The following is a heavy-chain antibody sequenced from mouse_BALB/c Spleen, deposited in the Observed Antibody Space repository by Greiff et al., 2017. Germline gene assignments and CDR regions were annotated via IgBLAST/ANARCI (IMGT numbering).Heavy chain of an antibody. J-gene: IGHJ4*01. CDR1: GYTFTSYW. Sequence: VQLQESGAELVRPGASVKLSCKASGYTFTSYWINWVKQRPGQGLEWIGNIYPSDSYTNYNPKFKDKATLTVDKSSSTAYMQLSSPTSEDSAVYFCARSRIYYELYYAMDYWGQGTSVTVSS. V-gene: IGHV1-69*02. CDR2: IYPSDSYT. D-gene: IGHD2-4*01. CDR3: ARSRIYYELYYAMDY.